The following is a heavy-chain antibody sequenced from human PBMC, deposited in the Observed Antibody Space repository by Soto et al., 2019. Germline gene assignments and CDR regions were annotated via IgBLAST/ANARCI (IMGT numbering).Heavy chain of an antibody. D-gene: IGHD2-21*02. CDR3: AILPGGGNSLGGYYYYGMDV. J-gene: IGHJ6*02. V-gene: IGHV3-30*03. CDR2: ISYDGSNK. Sequence: GGSLRLSCAASGFTFISYGIHFFRHSPCKGLEWVAVISYDGSNKYYADSVKGRFTISRDNSKNTLYLQMNSLRAEDTAVYYCAILPGGGNSLGGYYYYGMDVWGQGTTVTVSS. CDR1: GFTFISYG.